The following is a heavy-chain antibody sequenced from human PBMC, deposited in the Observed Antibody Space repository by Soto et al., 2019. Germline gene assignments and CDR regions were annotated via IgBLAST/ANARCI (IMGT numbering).Heavy chain of an antibody. J-gene: IGHJ4*02. D-gene: IGHD2-15*01. Sequence: GESLKISCKGSGYSFTSYWISWVRQMPGKGLEWMGRIDPSDSYTNYSPSFQGHVTISADKSISNAYLQWSSLKASDTAMYYCARQRRGYCSGGSCYAFDYWGQGTLVTVPQ. CDR1: GYSFTSYW. CDR3: ARQRRGYCSGGSCYAFDY. CDR2: IDPSDSYT. V-gene: IGHV5-10-1*01.